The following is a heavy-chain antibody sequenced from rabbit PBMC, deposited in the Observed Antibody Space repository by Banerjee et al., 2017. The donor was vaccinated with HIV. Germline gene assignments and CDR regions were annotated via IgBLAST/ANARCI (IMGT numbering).Heavy chain of an antibody. D-gene: IGHD1-1*01. J-gene: IGHJ4*01. CDR2: IYAGSSGDT. V-gene: IGHV1S40*01. CDR1: GFSFSSSHH. Sequence: QSLEESGGDLVKPGASLTLTCTASGFSFSSSHHMCWVRQAPGKGLEWIACIYAGSSGDTYYANWAKGRFTISKTSSTTVTLQMTSLTAADTATYFCARDNGSSSGFYFNLWGPGTLVTVS. CDR3: ARDNGSSSGFYFNL.